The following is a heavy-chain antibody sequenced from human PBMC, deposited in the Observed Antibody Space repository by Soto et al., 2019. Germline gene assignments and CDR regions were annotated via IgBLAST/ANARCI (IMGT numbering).Heavy chain of an antibody. V-gene: IGHV3-9*01. Sequence: EVQLVESGGGLVQPGRSLRLSCAASGITFDDFAMHWVRQAPGKGLEWVSGINWDGDFLDYADSVKGRLTISRDKAKKSLYLQMSSLRREDTALYFCALGSSSSLYSLNYWGQGTLVTVSS. CDR1: GITFDDFA. D-gene: IGHD6-6*01. CDR3: ALGSSSSLYSLNY. CDR2: INWDGDFL. J-gene: IGHJ4*02.